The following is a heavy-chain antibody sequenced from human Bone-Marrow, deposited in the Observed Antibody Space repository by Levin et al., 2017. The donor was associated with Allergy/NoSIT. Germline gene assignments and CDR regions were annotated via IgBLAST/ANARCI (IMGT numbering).Heavy chain of an antibody. D-gene: IGHD5-24*01. CDR1: GFTFSSYS. Sequence: GESLKISCAASGFTFSSYSMNWVRQAPGKGLEWVSSISSSSSYIYYADSVKGRFTISRDNAKNSLYLQMNSLRAEDTAVYYCARDGYIQFDYWGQGTLVTVSS. CDR2: ISSSSSYI. V-gene: IGHV3-21*01. CDR3: ARDGYIQFDY. J-gene: IGHJ4*02.